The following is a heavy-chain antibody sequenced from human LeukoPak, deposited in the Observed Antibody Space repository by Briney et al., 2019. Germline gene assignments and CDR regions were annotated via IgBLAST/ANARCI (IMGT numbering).Heavy chain of an antibody. D-gene: IGHD3-3*01. CDR1: GFTFSSYG. Sequence: PGRSLRLSCAASGFTFSSYGMHWVRQAPGKGLEWVAVIWYDGSNKYYADSVKGRFTISRDNSKNTLYLQMNSLRAEDTAVYYCARDSRITIFGVVLPEYWGQGTLVTVSS. V-gene: IGHV3-33*01. CDR2: IWYDGSNK. CDR3: ARDSRITIFGVVLPEY. J-gene: IGHJ4*02.